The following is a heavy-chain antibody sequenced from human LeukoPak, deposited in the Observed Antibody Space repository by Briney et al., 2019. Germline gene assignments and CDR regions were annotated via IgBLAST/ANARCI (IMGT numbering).Heavy chain of an antibody. CDR3: ARYYYGSGSYDY. J-gene: IGHJ4*02. CDR1: GGSISSYY. D-gene: IGHD3-10*01. Sequence: PSETLSLTCTVSGGSISSYYWSWIRQPPGKGLEWIAHIYYSGSTNYNPSLTSRVTISVDTSKNQFSLKLSSVTAADTAVYYCARYYYGSGSYDYWGQGTLVTVSS. V-gene: IGHV4-59*01. CDR2: IYYSGST.